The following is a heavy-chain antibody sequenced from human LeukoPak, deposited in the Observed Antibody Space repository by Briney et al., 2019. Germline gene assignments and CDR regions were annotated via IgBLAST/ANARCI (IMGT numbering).Heavy chain of an antibody. D-gene: IGHD2-21*02. CDR3: ARVRYCGGDCLSFDY. CDR1: GFTFSSYW. V-gene: IGHV3-74*01. Sequence: PGGSLRLSCAASGFTFSSYWMHWVRQAPGKGLVWVSRINSDGSSTSYADSVKGRFTISRDNAKNTLYLQMNSLRAEDTAVYYRARVRYCGGDCLSFDYWGQGTLVTVSS. CDR2: INSDGSST. J-gene: IGHJ4*02.